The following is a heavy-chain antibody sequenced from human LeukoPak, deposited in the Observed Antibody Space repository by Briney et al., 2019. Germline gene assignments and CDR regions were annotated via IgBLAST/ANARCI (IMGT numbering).Heavy chain of an antibody. CDR1: GGSFSGYY. D-gene: IGHD3-10*01. Sequence: SSETLSLTCAVYGGSFSGYYWSWIRQPPGKGLEWIGEINHSGSTNYNPALKSRVTISVDTSKDRFSLKLSSVTAADTAVYYCARERPPYYYGSGSYRAFDIWGQGKMVTVSS. CDR3: ARERPPYYYGSGSYRAFDI. V-gene: IGHV4-34*01. CDR2: INHSGST. J-gene: IGHJ3*02.